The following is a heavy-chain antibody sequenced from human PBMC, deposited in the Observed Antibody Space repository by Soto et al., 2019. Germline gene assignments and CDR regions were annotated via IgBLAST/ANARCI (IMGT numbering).Heavy chain of an antibody. D-gene: IGHD5-12*01. Sequence: GGSLRLSCAASGFTFSSYGMHWVRQAPGKGLEWVAVIWYDGSNKYYADSVKGRFTISRDNSKNTLYLQMNSLRAEDTVGYYCASSPLARGYSGYDSDYYYYYGMDVWGQGTTVTVSS. V-gene: IGHV3-33*01. J-gene: IGHJ6*02. CDR1: GFTFSSYG. CDR2: IWYDGSNK. CDR3: ASSPLARGYSGYDSDYYYYYGMDV.